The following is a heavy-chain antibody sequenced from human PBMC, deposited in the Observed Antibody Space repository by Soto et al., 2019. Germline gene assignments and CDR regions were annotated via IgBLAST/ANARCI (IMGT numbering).Heavy chain of an antibody. CDR1: GGSISSSNW. V-gene: IGHV4-4*02. CDR3: ATLWSHLNSA. CDR2: IYHSGST. J-gene: IGHJ5*02. D-gene: IGHD3-3*01. Sequence: TSETLSLTCAVSGGSISSSNWWSWVRQPPGKGLERIGEIYHSGSTNYNPSLKSQVNISVDKSKNQFTLKLSSVTAADTAVYYCATLWSHLNSAWGQGTLVNRLL.